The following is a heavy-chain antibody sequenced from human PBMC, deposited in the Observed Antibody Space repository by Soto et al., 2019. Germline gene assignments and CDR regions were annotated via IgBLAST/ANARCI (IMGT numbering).Heavy chain of an antibody. CDR2: ISAHNHNT. CDR3: ARGRYGDY. CDR1: GYTFTSYG. Sequence: QVHLVQSGAEVKKPGASVKVSCKGSGYTFTSYGISWLRQAPGQGLEWLGWISAHNHNTNYAQKLQGRVTVTTDTSTSTAYMELRSLRSDDTVVYYCARGRYGDYWGQGTLVTVSS. J-gene: IGHJ4*02. V-gene: IGHV1-18*01. D-gene: IGHD4-17*01.